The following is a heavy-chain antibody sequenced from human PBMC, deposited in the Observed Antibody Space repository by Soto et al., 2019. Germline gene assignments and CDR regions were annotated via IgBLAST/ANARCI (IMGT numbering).Heavy chain of an antibody. J-gene: IGHJ4*02. D-gene: IGHD6-13*01. Sequence: QVQLVQSGGEVKKPGASVKVSCKASGYTFTSYAIHWVRQAPGQRLEWMGWINTAKDNTKYSQKFQGRVTITRDTSASIVYMELSSLRSEDTAVYYCARGSSWSYFDYWGQGTLVTVSS. V-gene: IGHV1-3*04. CDR3: ARGSSWSYFDY. CDR1: GYTFTSYA. CDR2: INTAKDNT.